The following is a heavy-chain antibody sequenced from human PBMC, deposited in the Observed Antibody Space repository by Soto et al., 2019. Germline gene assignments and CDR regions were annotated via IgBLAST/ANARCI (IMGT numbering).Heavy chain of an antibody. CDR3: AHVTYNDSSGYYPN. V-gene: IGHV2-5*01. J-gene: IGHJ4*02. CDR1: GVSLSTSGVG. Sequence: QITLKESGPTLVKPTQTLTLTCTFSGVSLSTSGVGVGWIRQPPGKALEWLALIYWNDDKRYSPSLKRRLTITKATAKNQAELTMTNMDPVDTATYYCAHVTYNDSSGYYPNWGQGTLVTVCS. CDR2: IYWNDDK. D-gene: IGHD3-22*01.